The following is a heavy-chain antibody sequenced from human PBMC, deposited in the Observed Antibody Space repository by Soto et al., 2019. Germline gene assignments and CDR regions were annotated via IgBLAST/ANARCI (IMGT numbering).Heavy chain of an antibody. CDR1: GFVSTNHN. D-gene: IGHD6-13*01. CDR2: INAGNGNT. CDR3: AKAPHTIAAAGFFDY. J-gene: IGHJ4*02. Sequence: GASVQVSCKASGFVSTNHNFHWVRQAPGQSLEWMGRINAGNGNTQYSQTFQGRVTFTSDPSASTAFMELTNLRFEDTAVYYCAKAPHTIAAAGFFDYWGQGTLVTVSS. V-gene: IGHV1-3*01.